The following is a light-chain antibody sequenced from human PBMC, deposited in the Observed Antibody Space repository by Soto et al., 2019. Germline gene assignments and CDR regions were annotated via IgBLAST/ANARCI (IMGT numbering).Light chain of an antibody. CDR1: QNIGSSY. V-gene: IGKV3-20*01. CDR2: AAS. J-gene: IGKJ1*01. CDR3: QQYRNSRT. Sequence: EIVLTQSPGTLSLSPGERATLSCSASQNIGSSYLAWYQQRPGQAPRLLIYAASNRATGIPDRFSGSGSGTDFTLTISGLEPEDFAVYYCQQYRNSRTFGQGTKVEIK.